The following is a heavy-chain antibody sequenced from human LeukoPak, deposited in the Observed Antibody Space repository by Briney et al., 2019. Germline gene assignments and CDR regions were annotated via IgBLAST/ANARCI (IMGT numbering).Heavy chain of an antibody. D-gene: IGHD1-26*01. J-gene: IGHJ5*02. CDR3: ARDRGSYYLNWFVP. CDR1: GFTSSSYA. Sequence: GGSLRLSCAASGFTSSSYAMHWVRQAPGKGLEWVADISYDGSNKYYADSVKGRFTISRDNSKNTLYLQMNSLRAEDTAVYYCARDRGSYYLNWFVPWGQGTLVTVSS. CDR2: ISYDGSNK. V-gene: IGHV3-30*01.